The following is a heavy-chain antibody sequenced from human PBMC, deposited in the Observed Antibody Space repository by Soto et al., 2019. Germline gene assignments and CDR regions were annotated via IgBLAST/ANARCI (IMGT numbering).Heavy chain of an antibody. CDR1: GGSISSSSYY. V-gene: IGHV4-39*01. J-gene: IGHJ4*02. Sequence: SETLSLTCTVSGGSISSSSYYWGWIRQPPGKGLEWIGSIYYSGSTYYNPSPKSRVTISVDTSKNQFSLKLSSVTAADTAVYYCARHAQWELYYFDYWGQGTLVTVSS. CDR3: ARHAQWELYYFDY. D-gene: IGHD1-26*01. CDR2: IYYSGST.